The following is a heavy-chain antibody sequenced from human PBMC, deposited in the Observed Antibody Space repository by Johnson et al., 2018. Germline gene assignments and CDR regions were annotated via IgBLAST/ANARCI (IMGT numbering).Heavy chain of an antibody. D-gene: IGHD6-6*01. CDR2: VSDYRDAA. CDR3: AKELNKLSLSIAFDI. J-gene: IGHJ3*02. CDR1: GFRFRNYA. Sequence: VQLVESGGGLVQPGGSMRLSCAASGFRFRNYAMSWVRQAPGKGLEWVSTVSDYRDAAYYADSVRGRFTNSRDNSKNTVYLQMQSLRAEDTALNYCAKELNKLSLSIAFDIWGQGTRVTVSS. V-gene: IGHV3-23*04.